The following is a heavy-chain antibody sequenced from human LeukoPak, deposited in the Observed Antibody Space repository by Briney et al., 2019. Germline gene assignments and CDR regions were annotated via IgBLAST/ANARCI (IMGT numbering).Heavy chain of an antibody. CDR3: AKDRVQWFGESNHFDY. CDR1: GFTFSNYA. D-gene: IGHD3-10*01. V-gene: IGHV3-23*01. CDR2: ISDSGVNT. Sequence: GGSLRLSCAASGFTFSNYAMSWVRQAPGKGLEWVSAISDSGVNTDYADSVKGRFTISRDDSKNTLNLQMNSLRAEDTAVYYCAKDRVQWFGESNHFDYWGQGTLVTVSA. J-gene: IGHJ4*02.